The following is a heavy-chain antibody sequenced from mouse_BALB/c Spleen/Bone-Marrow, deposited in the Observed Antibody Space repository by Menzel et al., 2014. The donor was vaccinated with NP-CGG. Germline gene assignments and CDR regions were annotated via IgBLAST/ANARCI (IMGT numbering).Heavy chain of an antibody. D-gene: IGHD1-1*01. J-gene: IGHJ3*01. CDR2: INPDSSTI. CDR1: GFDFSRYW. V-gene: IGHV4-1*02. CDR3: ARLSYYGRFAY. Sequence: DVHLVESGGGLVQPGGSLKLSCAASGFDFSRYWMSWVRQAPGKGLEWIGGINPDSSTINYTPSRKDKFIISRDNAKNTLYLQMSKVRSEDTALYYCARLSYYGRFAYWGQGTLVTVSP.